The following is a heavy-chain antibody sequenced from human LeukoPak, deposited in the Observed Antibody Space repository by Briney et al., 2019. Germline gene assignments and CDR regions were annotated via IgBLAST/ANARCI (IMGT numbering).Heavy chain of an antibody. CDR3: AKAASSSWPSYYYGMDV. CDR2: ITGSGGNT. CDR1: GFTFSSYS. V-gene: IGHV3-23*01. Sequence: PGGSLRLSCAASGFTFSSYSMSWVRQAPGKGLEWVSVITGSGGNTYYAGSVKGRFTISKDNSKNTVYLQMSSLRVDDTAVYYCAKAASSSWPSYYYGMDVWGQGTTVTVSS. D-gene: IGHD6-13*01. J-gene: IGHJ6*02.